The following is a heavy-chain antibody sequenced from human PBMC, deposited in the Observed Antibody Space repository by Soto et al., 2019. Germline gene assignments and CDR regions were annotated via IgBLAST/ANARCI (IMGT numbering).Heavy chain of an antibody. D-gene: IGHD6-13*01. CDR2: ISWNSGSI. J-gene: IGHJ4*02. CDR3: AKDSSSWYTFDY. Sequence: PGGSLRLSCAASGFTFDDYAMHWVRQAPGKGLEWVSGISWNSGSIGYADSVKGRFTISRDNAKNSLYLQMNSLRAEDTALYYCAKDSSSWYTFDYWGQGTLVTVSS. CDR1: GFTFDDYA. V-gene: IGHV3-9*01.